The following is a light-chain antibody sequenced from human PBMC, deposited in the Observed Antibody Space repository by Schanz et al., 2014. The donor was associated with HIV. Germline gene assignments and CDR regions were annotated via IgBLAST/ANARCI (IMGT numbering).Light chain of an antibody. CDR2: DTN. V-gene: IGLV7-46*01. CDR1: TGAVTSGHY. CDR3: LLSYSAARQVV. Sequence: QAVMTQEPSLTVSPGGTVTLTCGSSTGAVTSGHYAYWFQQKPGQAPRTLIHDTNNRHSWTPARFSGSLLGGKAALTLSGAQPEDEADYYCLLSYSAARQVVFGGGTKLTVL. J-gene: IGLJ2*01.